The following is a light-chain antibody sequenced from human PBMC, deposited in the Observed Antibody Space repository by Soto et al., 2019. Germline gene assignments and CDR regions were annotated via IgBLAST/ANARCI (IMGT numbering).Light chain of an antibody. CDR3: QQSYSTPRT. CDR2: ATS. V-gene: IGKV1-39*01. J-gene: IGKJ1*01. Sequence: DIQMTQSPSSLSASLGDRFTISCRSSQTISSFLNCYQHTRGTARNLLIYATSSLQSGVPSRFSGSGSGTDFPLIISSLQHEDFTNYYCQQSYSTPRTFGQGTKVDIK. CDR1: QTISSF.